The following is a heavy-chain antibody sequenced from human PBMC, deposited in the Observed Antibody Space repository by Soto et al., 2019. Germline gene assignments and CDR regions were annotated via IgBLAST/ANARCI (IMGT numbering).Heavy chain of an antibody. CDR2: ITPDGSST. CDR1: GFTFSDWN. CDR3: AAGGSTWFDP. J-gene: IGHJ5*02. V-gene: IGHV3-74*01. D-gene: IGHD2-2*01. Sequence: GGSLRLSCAASGFTFSDWNMNWVRQAPGMGLVWLSRITPDGSSTSYVDSVKGRFTISRDNAKNTLYLQMNSLRPEDTAVYHCAAGGSTWFDPWGQGTLVTVSS.